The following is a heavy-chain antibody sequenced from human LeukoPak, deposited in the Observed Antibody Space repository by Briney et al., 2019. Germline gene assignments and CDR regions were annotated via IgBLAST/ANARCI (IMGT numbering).Heavy chain of an antibody. D-gene: IGHD1-1*01. V-gene: IGHV3-23*01. CDR1: GFTFINYA. Sequence: GGSLRLSCAASGFTFINYAMSWVRQAPGKGLEWVSAISGSGGSTYYADSVKGRFTISRDNSKNTLYLQMNSLRAEDTAVYYCAELHWNDRFDYWGQGTLVTVSS. CDR3: AELHWNDRFDY. CDR2: ISGSGGST. J-gene: IGHJ4*02.